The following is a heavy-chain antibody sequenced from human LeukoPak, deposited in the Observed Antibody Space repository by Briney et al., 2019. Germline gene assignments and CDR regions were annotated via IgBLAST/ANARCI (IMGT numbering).Heavy chain of an antibody. CDR1: GGSISSGSYY. V-gene: IGHV4-61*05. Sequence: SETLSLTCTVSGGSISSGSYYWGWIRQPPGKGLEWIGYIYYSGSTNYNPSLKSRVTISVDTSKNQFSLKLSSVTAADTAVYYCAGHASLYDSSGYWVYWGQGTLVTVSS. J-gene: IGHJ4*02. CDR3: AGHASLYDSSGYWVY. CDR2: IYYSGST. D-gene: IGHD3-22*01.